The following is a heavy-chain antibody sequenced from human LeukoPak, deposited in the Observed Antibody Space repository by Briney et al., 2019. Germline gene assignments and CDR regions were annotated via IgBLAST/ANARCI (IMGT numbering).Heavy chain of an antibody. V-gene: IGHV1-69*06. J-gene: IGHJ4*02. CDR1: GGTFSSYA. Sequence: ASVKVSCKASGGTFSSYAISWVRQAPGQGLEWMGGIIPIFGTANYAQKFQGRVTIAADKSTSTAYMELSSLRSEDTAVYYCAREASPPGGIAAAGVFDYWGQGTLVTVSS. CDR2: IIPIFGTA. CDR3: AREASPPGGIAAAGVFDY. D-gene: IGHD6-13*01.